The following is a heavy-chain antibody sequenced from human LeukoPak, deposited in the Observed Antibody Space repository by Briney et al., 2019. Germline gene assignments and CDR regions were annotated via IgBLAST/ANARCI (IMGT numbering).Heavy chain of an antibody. CDR3: ARDWVAGGVDY. CDR2: INHSGST. J-gene: IGHJ4*02. D-gene: IGHD2-15*01. V-gene: IGHV4-34*01. Sequence: SETLSLTCAVYGGSFSGYYWSWIRQPPGKGLEWIGEINHSGSTNYNPSLKSRVTISVDTSKNQFSLKLSSVTAADTAVYYCARDWVAGGVDYWGQGTLVTVSS. CDR1: GGSFSGYY.